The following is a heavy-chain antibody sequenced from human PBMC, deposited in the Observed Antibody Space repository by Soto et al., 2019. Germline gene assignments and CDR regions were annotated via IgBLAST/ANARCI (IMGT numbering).Heavy chain of an antibody. V-gene: IGHV3-33*01. J-gene: IGHJ4*02. CDR2: IWYDGSNK. D-gene: IGHD2-2*01. Sequence: GGSLRLSCAASGFTFSSYGMHWVRQAPGKGLEWVAVIWYDGSNKYYADSVKGRFTISRDNSKNTLYLQMNSLRAEDTAVYYCARDRGDCISTSCLGAFDYWGQGTLVTVSS. CDR3: ARDRGDCISTSCLGAFDY. CDR1: GFTFSSYG.